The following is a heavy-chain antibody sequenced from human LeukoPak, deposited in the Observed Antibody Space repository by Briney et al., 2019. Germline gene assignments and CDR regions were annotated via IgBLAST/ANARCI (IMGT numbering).Heavy chain of an antibody. CDR3: ARGAYDSSGYPIFDY. CDR1: GGTFSSYA. D-gene: IGHD3-22*01. Sequence: ASVKVSCKASGGTFSSYAISWVRQAPGQGLEWMGWISAYNGNTNYAQKLQGRVTMTTDTSTSTAYMELRSLRSDDTAVYCCARGAYDSSGYPIFDYWGQGTLVTVSS. CDR2: ISAYNGNT. J-gene: IGHJ4*02. V-gene: IGHV1-18*01.